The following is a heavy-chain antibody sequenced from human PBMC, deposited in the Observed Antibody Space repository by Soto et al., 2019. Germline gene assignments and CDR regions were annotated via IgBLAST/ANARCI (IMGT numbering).Heavy chain of an antibody. CDR3: ARDRILVAARPGYYGMDV. CDR1: GGTLSSYA. CDR2: IIPIFGTA. Sequence: AASVKVSCKASGGTLSSYAISWVRQAPGQGLEWMGGIIPIFGTANYAQKFQGRVTITADESTSTAYMELSSLRSEDTAVYYCARDRILVAARPGYYGMDVWGQGTTVTVSS. J-gene: IGHJ6*02. D-gene: IGHD6-6*01. V-gene: IGHV1-69*13.